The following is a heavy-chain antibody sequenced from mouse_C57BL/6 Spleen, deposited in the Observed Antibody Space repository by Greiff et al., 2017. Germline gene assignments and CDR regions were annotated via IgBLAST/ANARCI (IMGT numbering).Heavy chain of an antibody. Sequence: QVQLKQPGAELVKPGASVKLSCKASGYTFTSYWMQWVKQRPGQGLEWIGEIDPSDSYTNYNQKFKGKATLTVDTSSSTAYMQLSSLTSEDSAVYYCARSGDYDGDWYFDVWGTGTTVTVSS. V-gene: IGHV1-50*01. CDR3: ARSGDYDGDWYFDV. J-gene: IGHJ1*03. CDR1: GYTFTSYW. CDR2: IDPSDSYT. D-gene: IGHD2-4*01.